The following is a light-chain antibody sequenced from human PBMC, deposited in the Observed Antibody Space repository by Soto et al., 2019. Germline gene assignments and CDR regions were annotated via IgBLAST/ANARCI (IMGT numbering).Light chain of an antibody. V-gene: IGKV3-20*01. J-gene: IGKJ4*01. CDR3: QQYGSSPLT. CDR2: GAS. Sequence: EIVLTQSPGTLSLSPGERATLSCRASQSVSGSYLTWYQQKSGQAPRLLIYGASSRATGIPDRFSGSGSGTDFTLTIRRLEPEDCAVYYCQQYGSSPLTFGGGTKVEIK. CDR1: QSVSGSY.